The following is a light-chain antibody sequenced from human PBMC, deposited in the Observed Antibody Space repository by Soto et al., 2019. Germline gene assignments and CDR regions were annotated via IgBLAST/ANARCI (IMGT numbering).Light chain of an antibody. CDR1: QTVSITY. Sequence: VWPQSPGTLSLSPGESASLSCRASQTVSITYLTWYQQKPGQAPRLLIFGASKRATGIPDRFSGSGSGRDFTLTISGLEPEDFAVYYCQQYGSSPLIRFGQGTRLEIK. V-gene: IGKV3-20*01. CDR3: QQYGSSPLIR. J-gene: IGKJ5*01. CDR2: GAS.